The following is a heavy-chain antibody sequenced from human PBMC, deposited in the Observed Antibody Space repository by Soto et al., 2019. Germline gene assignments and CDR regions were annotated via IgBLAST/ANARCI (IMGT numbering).Heavy chain of an antibody. V-gene: IGHV4-30-2*01. D-gene: IGHD4-17*01. Sequence: QLQLQESGSGLVEPSQTLSLTCAVSGGSIGSGGYSWSWIRQPPGKGLEWIGYIYHSGSTYYNPSLKSRVTISVDRSKNQFSLELSSVTAADTAVYYCARGGLYGDYELRYWGQGTLVTVSS. CDR2: IYHSGST. CDR1: GGSIGSGGYS. CDR3: ARGGLYGDYELRY. J-gene: IGHJ4*02.